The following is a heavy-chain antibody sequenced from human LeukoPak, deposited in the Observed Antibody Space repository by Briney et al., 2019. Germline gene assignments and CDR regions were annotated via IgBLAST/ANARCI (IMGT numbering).Heavy chain of an antibody. CDR3: ARHRVFNWNHPIWFDP. J-gene: IGHJ5*02. D-gene: IGHD1-14*01. V-gene: IGHV4-39*01. Sequence: SETPSLTCTVSGGSISITSYYWGWVRQPRGKGLEWIGSMFNSGSTYHNPSLKSRVTISIDTSKNQFSLKLSSVTAADTAVYYCARHRVFNWNHPIWFDPWGQGTLVTVSS. CDR1: GGSISITSYY. CDR2: MFNSGST.